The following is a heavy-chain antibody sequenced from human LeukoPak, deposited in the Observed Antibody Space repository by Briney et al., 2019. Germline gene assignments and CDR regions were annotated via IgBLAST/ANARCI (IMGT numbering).Heavy chain of an antibody. CDR2: IYYSGST. Sequence: SETLSLTCTVSGGSISSYYWSWIRQPPGKGLEWIGYIYYSGSTNYNPSLKSRVAISVDTSKNQFSLKLSSVTAADTAVYYCARARFREWELLPRTDAFDIWGQGTMVTVSS. CDR3: ARARFREWELLPRTDAFDI. J-gene: IGHJ3*02. V-gene: IGHV4-59*01. CDR1: GGSISSYY. D-gene: IGHD1-26*01.